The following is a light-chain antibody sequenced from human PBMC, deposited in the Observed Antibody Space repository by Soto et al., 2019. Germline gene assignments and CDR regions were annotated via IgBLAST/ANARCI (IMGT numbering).Light chain of an antibody. J-gene: IGKJ1*01. V-gene: IGKV3-20*01. Sequence: EIVITPSPATLSVSPGERATLSCRASQSVSSNLAWYQQKPGQAPRLLIYGASSRATGIPDRFSGSGSGTDFTLTISRLEPEDFAVYYCQQYGSSPRTFGQGTKVDI. CDR2: GAS. CDR3: QQYGSSPRT. CDR1: QSVSSN.